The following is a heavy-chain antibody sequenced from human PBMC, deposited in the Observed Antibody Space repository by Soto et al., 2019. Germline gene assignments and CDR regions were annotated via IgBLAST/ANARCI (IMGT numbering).Heavy chain of an antibody. J-gene: IGHJ5*02. V-gene: IGHV4-34*01. CDR3: ARGGPITTRWLRFDP. D-gene: IGHD3-22*01. Sequence: QVQLQQWGAGLLKPSETLSLTCAVYGGSFSGYYWSWIRQPPGKGLEWIGEINHSGSTNYNPSLKSRVTISVDTSKNQFSLKLSSVTAADTAVYYCARGGPITTRWLRFDPWGQGTLVTVSS. CDR1: GGSFSGYY. CDR2: INHSGST.